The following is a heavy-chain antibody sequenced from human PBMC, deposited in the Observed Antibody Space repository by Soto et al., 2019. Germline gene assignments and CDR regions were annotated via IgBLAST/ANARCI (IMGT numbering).Heavy chain of an antibody. CDR2: IIPILGIA. CDR1: GGTLSSYT. J-gene: IGHJ6*03. Sequence: GAAVEVSCKACGGTLSSYTIRWVRQAPGQGLEWMGRIIPILGIANYAQKFQGRVTITADKSTSTAYMELSSLRSEDTAVYYCAASLDYPHRRYMDVWGKGTTVTVSS. V-gene: IGHV1-69*02. D-gene: IGHD1-1*01. CDR3: AASLDYPHRRYMDV.